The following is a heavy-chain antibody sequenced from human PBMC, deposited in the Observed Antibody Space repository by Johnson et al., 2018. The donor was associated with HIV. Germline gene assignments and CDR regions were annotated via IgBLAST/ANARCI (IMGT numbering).Heavy chain of an antibody. J-gene: IGHJ3*02. Sequence: QVQLVESGGGVVQPGRSLRLSCAASGFTFSSYAMHWVRQAPGKGLEWVAVISYDGSNKYYADSGKGRFTISRDNSKNTLYLQMNSLRAEDTAVYYCARDVLGAFDIWGQGTMVTVSS. CDR3: ARDVLGAFDI. D-gene: IGHD2-8*01. V-gene: IGHV3-30*04. CDR1: GFTFSSYA. CDR2: ISYDGSNK.